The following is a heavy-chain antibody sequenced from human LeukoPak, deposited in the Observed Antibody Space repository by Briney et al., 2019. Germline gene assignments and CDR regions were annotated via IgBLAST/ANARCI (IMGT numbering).Heavy chain of an antibody. V-gene: IGHV4-59*01. CDR1: GGSISSYY. Sequence: SETLSLTCTVSGGSISSYYWSWIRQPPGKGLEWIGYIYYSGSTNYNPSLKSRVTISVDTSKNKFSLKLSSVTAADTAVYYCARGGDCYDSSGYSSWGQGTLVTVSS. CDR3: ARGGDCYDSSGYSS. D-gene: IGHD3-22*01. J-gene: IGHJ5*02. CDR2: IYYSGST.